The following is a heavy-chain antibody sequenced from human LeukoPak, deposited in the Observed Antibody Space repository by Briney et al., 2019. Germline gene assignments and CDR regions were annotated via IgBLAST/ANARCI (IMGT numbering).Heavy chain of an antibody. CDR1: GFTFSDYQ. D-gene: IGHD3-16*01. Sequence: GGSLRPSCAASGFTFSDYQMSWIRQAPGKGLEWVSYISSSSSYTNYADSVKGRFTISRDNAKNSLYLQMNSLRAEDTAVYYCARGITDYWGQGTLVTVSS. CDR3: ARGITDY. J-gene: IGHJ4*02. V-gene: IGHV3-11*06. CDR2: ISSSSSYT.